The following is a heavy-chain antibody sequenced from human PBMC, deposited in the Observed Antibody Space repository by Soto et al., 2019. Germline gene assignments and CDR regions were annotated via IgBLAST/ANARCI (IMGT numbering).Heavy chain of an antibody. D-gene: IGHD5-12*01. CDR2: IFSSGST. V-gene: IGHV4-4*07. Sequence: SETLSLTCTVSGGSINTFYWSWVRQPAGKGLEWIGRIFSSGSTSFNPSLESRVAMSVDTSKNHFSLNLSSVTAADMAVYYCARAGSYSAYNFAHGIQLWSFAFWAKGALVTVSS. J-gene: IGHJ4*02. CDR3: ARAGSYSAYNFAHGIQLWSFAF. CDR1: GGSINTFY.